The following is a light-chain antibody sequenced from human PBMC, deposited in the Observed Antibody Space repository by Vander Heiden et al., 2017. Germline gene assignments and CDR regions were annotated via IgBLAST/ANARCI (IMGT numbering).Light chain of an antibody. V-gene: IGLV3-19*01. CDR2: GNN. CDR1: SLRRYC. CDR3: DYRGSSGSHLIWV. J-gene: IGLJ3*02. Sequence: SSELTQDTAVSVASGQTVRITCHGDSLRRYCARWYQQKPGQAPVLVIFGNNDRPSRIPDRFSGSSSGNTSAFTITVAQAKDEADDECDYRGSSGSHLIWVFGGGTKLTVL.